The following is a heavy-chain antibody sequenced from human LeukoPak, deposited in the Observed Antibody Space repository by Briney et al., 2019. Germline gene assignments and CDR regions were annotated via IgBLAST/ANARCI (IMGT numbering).Heavy chain of an antibody. CDR1: GFTFSSYS. Sequence: GGSLRPSCAASGFTFSSYSMNRVRQAPGKGLEWVSSISTAGTIYYADSVRGRFTISRDNAKNSLYLQMDSLRAEDTAVYYCARRREPEIWGQGTMVTVSS. CDR2: ISTAGTI. J-gene: IGHJ3*02. CDR3: ARRREPEI. V-gene: IGHV3-21*06. D-gene: IGHD1-14*01.